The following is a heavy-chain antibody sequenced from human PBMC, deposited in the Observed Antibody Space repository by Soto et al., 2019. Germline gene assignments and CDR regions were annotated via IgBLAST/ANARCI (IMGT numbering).Heavy chain of an antibody. D-gene: IGHD3-3*01. CDR2: INHSGST. Sequence: SETLSLTCAVYGGSFSGYYWSWIRQPPGKGLEWIGEINHSGSTNYNPSLKSRVTISVDTSKNQFSLKLSSVTAADTAVYYCARVLRFLEWLLPPYYYYYMDVWGKGTTVTV. CDR1: GGSFSGYY. J-gene: IGHJ6*03. V-gene: IGHV4-34*01. CDR3: ARVLRFLEWLLPPYYYYYMDV.